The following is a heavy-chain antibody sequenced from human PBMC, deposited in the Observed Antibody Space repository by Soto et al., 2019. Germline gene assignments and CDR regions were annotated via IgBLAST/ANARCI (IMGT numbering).Heavy chain of an antibody. CDR2: IHNSVST. J-gene: IGHJ4*02. V-gene: IGHV4-30-4*01. CDR1: GGSISSGDYY. Sequence: PSETLSLTCTVSGGSISSGDYYWSWIRQPPGKGLEWIAYIHNSVSTHYNPSLKSRVNISVDTSKNQFSLKLSSVTAADTAVYYCARSRYSGSYFFDYWGQGILVTVSS. CDR3: ARSRYSGSYFFDY. D-gene: IGHD1-26*01.